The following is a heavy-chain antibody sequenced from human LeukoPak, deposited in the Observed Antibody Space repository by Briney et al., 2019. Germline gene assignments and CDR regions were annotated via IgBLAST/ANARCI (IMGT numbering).Heavy chain of an antibody. J-gene: IGHJ6*02. D-gene: IGHD2-15*01. CDR2: IVPIFGTA. Sequence: SVKVSCEASGGTFSSYAISWVRQAPGQGLEWMGGIVPIFGTANYAQKFQGRVTITADESTSTAYMELSSLRSEDTAVYYCAREGRKGPLGLHYYYGMDVWGQGTTVTVSS. V-gene: IGHV1-69*13. CDR1: GGTFSSYA. CDR3: AREGRKGPLGLHYYYGMDV.